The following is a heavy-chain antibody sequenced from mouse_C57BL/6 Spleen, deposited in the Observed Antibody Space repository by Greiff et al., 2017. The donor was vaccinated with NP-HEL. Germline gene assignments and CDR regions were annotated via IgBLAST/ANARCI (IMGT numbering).Heavy chain of an antibody. CDR2: IDPENGDT. V-gene: IGHV14-4*01. Sequence: VQLKESGAELVRPGASVKLSCTASGFTIKDDYMHWVKQRPEQGLEWIGWIDPENGDTEYASKFQGKATITADTSSNTAYLQLSSLTSEDTAVYYCTTGGARDYYAMDYWGQGTSVTVSS. CDR3: TTGGARDYYAMDY. CDR1: GFTIKDDY. J-gene: IGHJ4*01. D-gene: IGHD1-1*02.